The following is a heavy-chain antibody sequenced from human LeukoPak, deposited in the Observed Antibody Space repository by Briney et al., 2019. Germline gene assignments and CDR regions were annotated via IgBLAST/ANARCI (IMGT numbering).Heavy chain of an antibody. CDR3: ARRSSSWKNWFDP. J-gene: IGHJ5*02. CDR1: GGSIDSNS. Sequence: SETLSLTCTVSGGSIDSNSWTWIRQPPGKGLEWVGYIYYSGTTNYNPSLKSRVTMSVDMSKNQFSLKLSSVTAADTAVYYCARRSSSWKNWFDPWGQGTLVTVSS. CDR2: IYYSGTT. D-gene: IGHD6-13*01. V-gene: IGHV4-59*01.